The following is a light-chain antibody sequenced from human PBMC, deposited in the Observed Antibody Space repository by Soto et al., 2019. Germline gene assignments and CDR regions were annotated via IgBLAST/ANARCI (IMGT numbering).Light chain of an antibody. J-gene: IGKJ1*01. CDR2: GAS. CDR3: QQFGRSPWT. Sequence: EIVLTQSPGTLSLSPGERATLSCRASQSVSSSYLAWYQQKPGQAPRLLIYGASNRAAGVPDRFSGSGSGADFSLTISRLEPEDFAVYYCQQFGRSPWTFGQGTKVDFK. V-gene: IGKV3-20*01. CDR1: QSVSSSY.